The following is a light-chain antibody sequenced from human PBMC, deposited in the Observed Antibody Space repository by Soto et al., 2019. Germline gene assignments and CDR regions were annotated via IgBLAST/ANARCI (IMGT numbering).Light chain of an antibody. CDR3: QQYGSSPPIT. CDR2: GAS. Sequence: EIVMTQSPATLSVSPGERATLSCRASQSISSSLAWYQQKRGQAPRLLIYGASSRATGVPDRFTGSGFGTDFTLTISRLAPEDLAVYYCQQYGSSPPITFGQGTRLEIK. V-gene: IGKV3-20*01. CDR1: QSISSS. J-gene: IGKJ5*01.